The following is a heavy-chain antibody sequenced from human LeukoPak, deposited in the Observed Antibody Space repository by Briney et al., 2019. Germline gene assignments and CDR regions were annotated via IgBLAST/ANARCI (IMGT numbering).Heavy chain of an antibody. CDR3: AREPPDSSGWYGDYYYYMDV. CDR1: GGSFSGYY. J-gene: IGHJ6*03. D-gene: IGHD6-19*01. CDR2: INHSGST. Sequence: SETLSLTCAVYGGSFSGYYWSWIRQPPGKGLEWIGGINHSGSTNYNPSLKSRVTISVDTSKNQFSLKLSSVTAADTAVYYCAREPPDSSGWYGDYYYYMDVWGEGTTVTVSS. V-gene: IGHV4-34*01.